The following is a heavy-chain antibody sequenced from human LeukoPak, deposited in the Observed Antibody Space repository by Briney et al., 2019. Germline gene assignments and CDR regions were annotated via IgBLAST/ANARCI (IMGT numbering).Heavy chain of an antibody. CDR3: AKEGVDWSLDY. D-gene: IGHD3-9*01. CDR2: ISYDGSNK. V-gene: IGHV3-30*18. Sequence: GGSLRLSCAASGFTFSSYGMHWVRQAPGKGLEWVAVISYDGSNKYYADSVKGRFTISRDNSKNTLYLQMNSLRAEDTAVYYCAKEGVDWSLDYWGQGTLVTVSS. CDR1: GFTFSSYG. J-gene: IGHJ4*02.